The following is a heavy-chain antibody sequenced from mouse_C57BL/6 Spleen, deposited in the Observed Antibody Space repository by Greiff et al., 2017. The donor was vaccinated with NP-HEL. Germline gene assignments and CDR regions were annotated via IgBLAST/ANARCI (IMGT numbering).Heavy chain of an antibody. J-gene: IGHJ2*01. CDR1: GYTFTSYW. Sequence: VQLQQPGAELVRPGSSVKLSFKASGYTFTSYWMDWVKQRPGQGLEWIGNIYPSDSETHYNQKFKDKDTLTVDKSSSTAYMQLSSLTSEDSAVYYCARSRGYYFDYWGQGTTLTVTS. CDR3: ARSRGYYFDY. V-gene: IGHV1-61*01. CDR2: IYPSDSET. D-gene: IGHD3-1*01.